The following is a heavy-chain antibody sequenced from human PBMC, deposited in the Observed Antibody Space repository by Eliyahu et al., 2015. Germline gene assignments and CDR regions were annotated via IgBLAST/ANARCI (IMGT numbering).Heavy chain of an antibody. D-gene: IGHD2-15*01. J-gene: IGHJ4*02. CDR2: ISGSAGST. V-gene: IGHV3-23*01. Sequence: AASGFTFNNYAMSWVRQAPGKGLEWVSTISGSAGSTYYADSVKGRFTISRDNSKNTLYLQMNSLRAEDTAVYYCAKLYCGDGSCYVAYWGQGTLVTVSS. CDR3: AKLYCGDGSCYVAY. CDR1: GFTFNNYA.